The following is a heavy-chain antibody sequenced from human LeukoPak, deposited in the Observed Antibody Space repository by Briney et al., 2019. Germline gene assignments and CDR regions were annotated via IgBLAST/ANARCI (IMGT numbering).Heavy chain of an antibody. CDR1: GGSISSGGYY. CDR2: IYHSGST. Sequence: PSETLSLTCTVSGGSISSGGYYWSWIRQPPGKGLEWIGYIYHSGSTYYNPSLKSRVTISVDRSKNQFSLKLSSVTAADTAVYYCASAFIVATRSGASYYFDYWGQGTLVTVSS. CDR3: ASAFIVATRSGASYYFDY. D-gene: IGHD5-12*01. V-gene: IGHV4-30-2*01. J-gene: IGHJ4*02.